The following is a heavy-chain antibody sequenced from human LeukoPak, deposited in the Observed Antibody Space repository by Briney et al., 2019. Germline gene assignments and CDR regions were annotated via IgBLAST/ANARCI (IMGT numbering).Heavy chain of an antibody. CDR2: INSNSSYI. CDR3: AREWRRYGSVAYFDY. V-gene: IGHV3-21*01. D-gene: IGHD5-18*01. CDR1: GFTFSSYS. J-gene: IGHJ4*02. Sequence: GGSLRLSCAASGFTFSSYSMNWVRQAPGKGLEWVSCINSNSSYIYYAHSVKGRFTISRDTAKNSLYLQMNSLRAEDTAVYYCAREWRRYGSVAYFDYWGEGTLVTVSS.